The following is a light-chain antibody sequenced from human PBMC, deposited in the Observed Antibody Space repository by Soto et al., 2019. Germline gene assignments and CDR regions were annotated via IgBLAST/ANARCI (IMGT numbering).Light chain of an antibody. Sequence: QSALTQPASVSGSPGQSITISCTGTSSDIGRYNYVSWYQQLPGKAPKLIIYEVNKRPSGVSDRFSGSKSGNAASLTISGLQTDDEADYHCGSYTSDTTWVFGGGTQLTVL. J-gene: IGLJ3*02. CDR1: SSDIGRYNY. V-gene: IGLV2-14*03. CDR3: GSYTSDTTWV. CDR2: EVN.